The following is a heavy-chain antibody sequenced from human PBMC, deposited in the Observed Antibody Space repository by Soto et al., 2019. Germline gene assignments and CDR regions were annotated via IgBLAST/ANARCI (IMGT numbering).Heavy chain of an antibody. CDR2: INHSGST. CDR3: ARALAPGSYYYDSSGYYYFDY. D-gene: IGHD3-22*01. Sequence: PSETLSLTCAVYGGSFSGYYWSWIRQPPGKGLEWIGEINHSGSTNYNPSLKSRVTISVDTSKNQFSLKLSSVTAADTAVYYCARALAPGSYYYDSSGYYYFDYWGQGTLVTVSS. V-gene: IGHV4-34*01. J-gene: IGHJ4*02. CDR1: GGSFSGYY.